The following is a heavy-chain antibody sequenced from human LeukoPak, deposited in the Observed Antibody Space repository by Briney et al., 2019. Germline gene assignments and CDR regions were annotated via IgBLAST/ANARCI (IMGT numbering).Heavy chain of an antibody. D-gene: IGHD6-13*01. J-gene: IGHJ6*02. CDR2: IYYSGST. CDR1: GGSISSSSYY. CDR3: ARGSSSSWLGYYYGMDV. V-gene: IGHV4-39*07. Sequence: SETLSLTCTVSGGSISSSSYYWGWIRQPPGKGLEWIGSIYYSGSTYYNPSLKSRVTISVDTSKNQFSLKLSSVTAADTVVYYCARGSSSSWLGYYYGMDVWGQGTTVTVSS.